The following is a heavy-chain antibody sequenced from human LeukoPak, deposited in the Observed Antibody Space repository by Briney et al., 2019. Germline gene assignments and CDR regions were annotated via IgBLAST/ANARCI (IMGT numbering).Heavy chain of an antibody. V-gene: IGHV3-11*05. J-gene: IGHJ4*02. CDR1: GFTFNTFA. CDR2: ISSSSSYT. CDR3: ARVRDCSGGSCYEDYFDY. Sequence: PGGSLRLSCAASGFTFNTFAMSWVRQAPGKGLEWVSYISSSSSYTNYADSVKGRFTISRDNAKNSLYLQMNSLRAEDTAVYYCARVRDCSGGSCYEDYFDYWGQGTLVTVSS. D-gene: IGHD2-15*01.